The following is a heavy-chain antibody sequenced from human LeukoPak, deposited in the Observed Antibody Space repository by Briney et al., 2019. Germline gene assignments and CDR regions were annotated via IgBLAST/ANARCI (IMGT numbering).Heavy chain of an antibody. Sequence: GGSLRLSCAASGFTFSSYAMSWVRQAPGKGLEWVSAISGSGGSTYYADSVKGRFTISRDNSKNTLYLQMNSLRAEDTAVYYCARDYEATGTEPFDYWGQGTLVTVSS. J-gene: IGHJ4*02. CDR2: ISGSGGST. D-gene: IGHD5-12*01. V-gene: IGHV3-23*01. CDR3: ARDYEATGTEPFDY. CDR1: GFTFSSYA.